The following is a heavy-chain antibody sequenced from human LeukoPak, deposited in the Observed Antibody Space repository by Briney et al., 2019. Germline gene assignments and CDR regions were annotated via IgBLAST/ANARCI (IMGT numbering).Heavy chain of an antibody. V-gene: IGHV1-69*06. Sequence: SVKVSCKASGYTFTSYGLSWVRQAPGQGLEWMGGIIPIFGTANYAQKFQGRVTITADKSTSTAYMELSSLRSEDTAVYYCARVARYYYDSSGYSFFDYWGQGTLVTVSS. CDR3: ARVARYYYDSSGYSFFDY. J-gene: IGHJ4*02. CDR1: GYTFTSYG. D-gene: IGHD3-22*01. CDR2: IIPIFGTA.